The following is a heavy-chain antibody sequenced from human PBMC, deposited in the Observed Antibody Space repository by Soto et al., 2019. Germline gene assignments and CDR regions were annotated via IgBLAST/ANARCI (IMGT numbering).Heavy chain of an antibody. Sequence: GGSLRLSCAASGFTFSSYAMSWVRQAPGKGLEWVSAISGSGGSTYYADSVKGRFTISRDNSKNTLYLQMNSLRAEDTAVYYCVVGATFTPGNYWGQGTLVTVSS. CDR2: ISGSGGST. CDR3: VVGATFTPGNY. CDR1: GFTFSSYA. D-gene: IGHD1-26*01. J-gene: IGHJ4*02. V-gene: IGHV3-23*01.